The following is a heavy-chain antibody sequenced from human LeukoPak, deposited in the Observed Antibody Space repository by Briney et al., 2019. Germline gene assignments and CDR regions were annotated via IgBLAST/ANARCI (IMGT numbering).Heavy chain of an antibody. CDR3: AKDHVWGFGYYFDD. J-gene: IGHJ4*02. V-gene: IGHV3-30*18. CDR1: EFSFSSYG. CDR2: ISHDGSNK. Sequence: GGSLRLSCAASEFSFSSYGMQWVRQAPGKGLEWVAVISHDGSNKYYGDSVKGRFTISRDNSKNTLYLQVNSLRGEDTAVYYCAKDHVWGFGYYFDDWGQGTLVTVSS. D-gene: IGHD3-16*01.